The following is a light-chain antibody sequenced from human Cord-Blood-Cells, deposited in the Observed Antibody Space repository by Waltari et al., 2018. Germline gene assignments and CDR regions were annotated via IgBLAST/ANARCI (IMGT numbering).Light chain of an antibody. Sequence: SYVLTQPPSASVAPGKTARITCGGNNSGSKRVHGYQQKPGQAPVLVVYDDSDGPSGIPELFSGSNSGNTATLTISRVEAGDEADYYCQVWDSSSDHRVFGGGTKLTVL. CDR3: QVWDSSSDHRV. J-gene: IGLJ3*02. V-gene: IGLV3-21*03. CDR1: NSGSKR. CDR2: DDS.